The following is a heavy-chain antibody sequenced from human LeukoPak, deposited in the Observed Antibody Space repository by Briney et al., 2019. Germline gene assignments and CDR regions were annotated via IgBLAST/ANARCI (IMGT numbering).Heavy chain of an antibody. Sequence: ASVKVSCKASGYTFTGYYMHWVRQAPGQGLGWMGWISAYNGNTNYAQKLQGRVTMTTDTSTSTAYMELRSLRSDDTAVYYCARGVGQYHYYMDVWGKGTTVTISS. CDR2: ISAYNGNT. CDR3: ARGVGQYHYYMDV. V-gene: IGHV1-18*04. CDR1: GYTFTGYY. J-gene: IGHJ6*03.